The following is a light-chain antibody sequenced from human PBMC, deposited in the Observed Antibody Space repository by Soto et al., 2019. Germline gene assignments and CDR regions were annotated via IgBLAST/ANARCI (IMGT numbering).Light chain of an antibody. J-gene: IGLJ1*01. CDR3: FSKISGFVYG. V-gene: IGLV2-14*01. CDR2: DVN. Sequence: QSVLAQPASVSGSFGQSITISCSGPNTDLGVYGYVSWYQHQPGKAPKLLIYDVNNWPSGISDRFSGSKSGDTASLTISGLQAEDEADYFCFSKISGFVYGFGTGTKVTVL. CDR1: NTDLGVYGY.